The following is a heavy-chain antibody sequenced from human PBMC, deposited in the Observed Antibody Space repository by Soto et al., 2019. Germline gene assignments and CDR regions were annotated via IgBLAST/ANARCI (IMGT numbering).Heavy chain of an antibody. CDR1: GFIFSNYW. CDR2: IKQDGSEK. J-gene: IGHJ4*02. V-gene: IGHV3-7*01. D-gene: IGHD2-2*01. Sequence: EVQVVESGGGLVQPGGSLRLSCAASGFIFSNYWMSWVRQAPGKGLEWVANIKQDGSEKHYVDSVKGRFTISRDNADNSLYLQMNSLRAEDTAVYYCAKNNLYCSSTNCFVFDYWGQGTLVTVSP. CDR3: AKNNLYCSSTNCFVFDY.